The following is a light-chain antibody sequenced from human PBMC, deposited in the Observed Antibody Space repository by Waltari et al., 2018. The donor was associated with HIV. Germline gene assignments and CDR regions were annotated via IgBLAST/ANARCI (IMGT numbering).Light chain of an antibody. CDR3: SSYTSSSPYA. J-gene: IGLJ1*01. CDR1: SSDVGGYNY. CDR2: DVS. V-gene: IGLV2-14*03. Sequence: QSALTQPASVSGSPGQSITISCTGTSSDVGGYNYVSWYQQHPGKAPKLMIYDVSNGPSGVSNRFSGSKSGNTASLTISGLQAEDEADYYCSSYTSSSPYAFGTGTKVTVL.